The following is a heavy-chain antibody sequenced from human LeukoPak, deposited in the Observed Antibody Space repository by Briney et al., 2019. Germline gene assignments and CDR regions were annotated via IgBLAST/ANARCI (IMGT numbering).Heavy chain of an antibody. CDR1: GGSISSDSYY. V-gene: IGHV4-61*02. CDR2: IYSSGST. CDR3: ARTYYYGSGRYFDY. J-gene: IGHJ4*02. Sequence: PSETLSLTCTVSGGSISSDSYYWNWIRQPAGKGLEWIGRIYSSGSTNYNPSLKSRVIISVDTSKNQFSLKLSSVTAADTAIYYCARTYYYGSGRYFDYWGQGTLVTVSS. D-gene: IGHD3-10*01.